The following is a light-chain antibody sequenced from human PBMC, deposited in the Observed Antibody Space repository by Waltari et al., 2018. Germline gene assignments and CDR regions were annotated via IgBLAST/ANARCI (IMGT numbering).Light chain of an antibody. V-gene: IGKV4-1*01. J-gene: IGKJ1*01. CDR1: QSVLYSPNSKNY. CDR2: WAS. Sequence: DIVMTQSPDSLAVSLGERATINCKSSQSVLYSPNSKNYLAWYQQKPGQPPKLLIYWASTRESGVPARFSGSGSGTDFTLTISSLQAEDVAVYYCHQYSATPWTFGQGTKVEI. CDR3: HQYSATPWT.